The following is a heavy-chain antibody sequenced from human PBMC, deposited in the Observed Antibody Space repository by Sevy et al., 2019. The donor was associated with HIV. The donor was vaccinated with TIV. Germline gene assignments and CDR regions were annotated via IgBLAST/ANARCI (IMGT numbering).Heavy chain of an antibody. V-gene: IGHV3-49*04. D-gene: IGHD6-19*01. J-gene: IGHJ5*02. Sequence: GGSLRLSCAGSGFTLSSYWMSWVRQAPGKGLEWVGFIRNKAYDGTTEYAASVKGRFTISRDDSKSIAYLQMNSLKTEDTAVYYCTRDPTEGIAVAGNWYDPWGQGTLVTVSS. CDR1: GFTLSSYW. CDR3: TRDPTEGIAVAGNWYDP. CDR2: IRNKAYDGTT.